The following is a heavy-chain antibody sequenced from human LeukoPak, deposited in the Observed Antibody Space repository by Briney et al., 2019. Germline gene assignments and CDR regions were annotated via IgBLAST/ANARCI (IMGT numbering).Heavy chain of an antibody. V-gene: IGHV3-23*01. CDR3: ARAPWIQLWFGAFDI. Sequence: PGGSLRLSCAVSGLTFNNYAMSWVRQAPGKGLEWVSGISGRGASKYYADSVKGRFTISRDNAKNSLYLQMNSLRAEDTAVYYCARAPWIQLWFGAFDIWGQGTMVTVSS. J-gene: IGHJ3*02. CDR1: GLTFNNYA. CDR2: ISGRGASK. D-gene: IGHD5-18*01.